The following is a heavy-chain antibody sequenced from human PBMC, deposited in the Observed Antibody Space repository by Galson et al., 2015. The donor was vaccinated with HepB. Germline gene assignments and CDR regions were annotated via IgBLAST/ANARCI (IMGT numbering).Heavy chain of an antibody. CDR2: IWFDGSNK. D-gene: IGHD4-23*01. CDR1: GFTFRSYG. J-gene: IGHJ3*02. CDR3: VGSGGNGAFDI. V-gene: IGHV3-33*01. Sequence: SLRLSCAASGFTFRSYGMHWVRQAPGKGLEWVAVIWFDGSNKYYADSVKGRFTISRDNSKNTLDLQMNSLRAEDTAVYYCVGSGGNGAFDIWGQGTMVTVSS.